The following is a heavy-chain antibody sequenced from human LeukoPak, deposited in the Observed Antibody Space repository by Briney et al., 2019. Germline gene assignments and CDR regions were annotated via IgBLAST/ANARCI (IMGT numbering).Heavy chain of an antibody. V-gene: IGHV3-11*03. CDR2: ISASSSYT. J-gene: IGHJ4*02. Sequence: GGSLRLSRVVSGIPFSDYYMNWIRQTPEKGLEWISYISASSSYTDYADSVKGRFTISRDNAQNALFLQMNRLRVEDTAVYYCAAGTAADYWGQGTQVTVSS. CDR1: GIPFSDYY. CDR3: AAGTAADY. D-gene: IGHD6-13*01.